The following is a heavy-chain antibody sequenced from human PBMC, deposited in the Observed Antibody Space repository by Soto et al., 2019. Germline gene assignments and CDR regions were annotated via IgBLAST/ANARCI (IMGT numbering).Heavy chain of an antibody. CDR2: IYPGDSDT. V-gene: IGHV5-51*01. CDR1: GYSFTTYC. CDR3: ATGGYCSSTSCYNFFDY. D-gene: IGHD2-2*02. J-gene: IGHJ4*02. Sequence: GESLKISCNGSGYSFTTYCIGWVRQMPGKGLDWMWIIYPGDSDTRYSPSFRGQVTISADKSISTAYLQWSSLKASDTAMYYCATGGYCSSTSCYNFFDYWGQGTLVTVSS.